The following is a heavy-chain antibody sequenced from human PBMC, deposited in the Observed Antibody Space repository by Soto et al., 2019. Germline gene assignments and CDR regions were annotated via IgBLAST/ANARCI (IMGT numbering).Heavy chain of an antibody. CDR3: ATPRYYYGSGSSSSPGWYFDY. D-gene: IGHD3-10*01. V-gene: IGHV3-23*01. J-gene: IGHJ4*02. Sequence: GGSLRLSCAASGFTFSSYAMSWVRQAPGKGLEWVSAISGSGGSTYYADSVKGRFTISRDNSKNTLYLQMNSLRAEDTAVYYCATPRYYYGSGSSSSPGWYFDYWGQETLVTVSS. CDR2: ISGSGGST. CDR1: GFTFSSYA.